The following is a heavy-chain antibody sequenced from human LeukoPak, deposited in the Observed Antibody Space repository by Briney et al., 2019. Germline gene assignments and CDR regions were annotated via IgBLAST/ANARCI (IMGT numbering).Heavy chain of an antibody. CDR1: GFTFSNYG. Sequence: PGGSLRLSCVASGFTFSNYGMNWVRRAPGKGLEWVSGIVGSGVTTYYADSVKGRFTISSDNSKNTLYLHMNGLRVEDTAIYYCARDERWIQFNYWGQGTLVTVSS. CDR2: IVGSGVTT. D-gene: IGHD5-18*01. V-gene: IGHV3-23*01. CDR3: ARDERWIQFNY. J-gene: IGHJ4*02.